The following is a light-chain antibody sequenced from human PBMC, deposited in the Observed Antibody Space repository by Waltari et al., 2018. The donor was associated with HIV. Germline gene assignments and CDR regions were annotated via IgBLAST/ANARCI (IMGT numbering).Light chain of an antibody. CDR2: TTN. CDR3: VLYMGSVGWV. CDR1: AGSVSTTNY. J-gene: IGLJ3*02. V-gene: IGLV8-61*01. Sequence: QTVVTQEPSFSGSPGGKVTLTCGLHAGSVSTTNYTNWYQQTAGQAPRTIIYTTNPRSSGVPDRFSGSILGNKAALTITGAQADDESDYYCVLYMGSVGWVFGGGTRLTVL.